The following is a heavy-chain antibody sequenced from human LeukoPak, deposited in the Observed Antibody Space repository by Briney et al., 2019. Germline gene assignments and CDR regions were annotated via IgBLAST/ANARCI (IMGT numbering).Heavy chain of an antibody. CDR1: GFTFSNAC. CDR2: IKSKTDGGTT. CDR3: TTDPTQLRFLEWLLFDYYYGMDV. Sequence: GGSLTLSCAASGFTFSNACMSWVRQAPGKGLEWVGRIKSKTDGGTTDYAAPVKGRFTISRDDSKNTLYLQMNSLKTEDTAVYYCTTDPTQLRFLEWLLFDYYYGMDVWGQATTVTVSS. D-gene: IGHD3-3*01. J-gene: IGHJ6*02. V-gene: IGHV3-15*01.